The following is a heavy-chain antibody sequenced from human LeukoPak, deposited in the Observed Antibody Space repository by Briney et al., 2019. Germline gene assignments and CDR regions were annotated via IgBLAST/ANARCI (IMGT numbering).Heavy chain of an antibody. CDR2: ICSDGSSI. J-gene: IGHJ6*02. CDR1: GFTFSSYG. CDR3: ARSHYYDSSGHFSYHYGLDV. Sequence: GGSLRLSCAASGFTFSSYGMHWVRQVPGKGLVWVSCICSDGSSIRYADSVKDRFTIARDNSRKTLYLQMNSLRPEDTAVYHWARSHYYDSSGHFSYHYGLDVWGQGTTVTVSS. V-gene: IGHV3-74*01. D-gene: IGHD3-22*01.